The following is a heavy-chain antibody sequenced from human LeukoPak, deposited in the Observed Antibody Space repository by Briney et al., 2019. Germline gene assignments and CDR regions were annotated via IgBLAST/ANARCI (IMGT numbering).Heavy chain of an antibody. J-gene: IGHJ3*02. Sequence: GGSLRLSCAASGFTFSNYAMTWVRQAPGKGLEWVSTISGSGVTTYYADSVKGRFTISRDNSKNTLYLQMNSLRAEDTAVYYCAKGTVARFGEGDAFDIWGQGTMVTVSS. V-gene: IGHV3-23*01. CDR1: GFTFSNYA. CDR3: AKGTVARFGEGDAFDI. D-gene: IGHD3-16*01. CDR2: ISGSGVTT.